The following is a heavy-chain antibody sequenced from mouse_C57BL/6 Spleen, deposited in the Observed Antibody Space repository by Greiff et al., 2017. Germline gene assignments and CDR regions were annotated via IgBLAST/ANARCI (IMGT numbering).Heavy chain of an antibody. CDR3: ARWGGDAGYFAY. J-gene: IGHJ3*01. CDR2: IYPGSGST. Sequence: VQLQQPGAELVKPGASVKMSCKASGYTFTSYWITWVKQRPGKGLEWIGDIYPGSGSTNYNEKFKSKATLTVDTSYSTAYMQLSSLTSEDSAVYYCARWGGDAGYFAYWGQGTLVTVSA. CDR1: GYTFTSYW. V-gene: IGHV1-55*01. D-gene: IGHD2-3*01.